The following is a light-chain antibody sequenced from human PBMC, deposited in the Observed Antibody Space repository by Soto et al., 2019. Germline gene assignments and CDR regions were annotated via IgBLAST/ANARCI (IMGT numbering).Light chain of an antibody. CDR1: QSVSSY. J-gene: IGKJ1*01. V-gene: IGKV3-11*01. CDR3: QQRSNWPWT. CDR2: DAY. Sequence: EIVFTQSPATLSLSPGERATLSGRASQSVSSYLAWYQQKPGQALRLLIYDAYNRATGITARFSGSGSGTDFTLTISSLEPEDFAVYYCQQRSNWPWTFGPGTKVDIK.